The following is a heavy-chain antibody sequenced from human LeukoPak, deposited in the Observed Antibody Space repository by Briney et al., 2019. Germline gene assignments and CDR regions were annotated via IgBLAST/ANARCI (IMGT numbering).Heavy chain of an antibody. Sequence: ASVKVSCKASGYTFTGYYMHWVRQAPGQGLEWMGWINPNSGGTNYAQKFQGRVTMTRDTSISTAYMELSRLRSDDTAVYYCARPSSSWYSCVDYWGQGTLVTVSS. CDR3: ARPSSSWYSCVDY. D-gene: IGHD6-13*01. CDR2: INPNSGGT. J-gene: IGHJ4*02. CDR1: GYTFTGYY. V-gene: IGHV1-2*02.